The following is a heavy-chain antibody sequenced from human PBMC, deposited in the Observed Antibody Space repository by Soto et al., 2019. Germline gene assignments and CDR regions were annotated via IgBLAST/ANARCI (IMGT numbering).Heavy chain of an antibody. D-gene: IGHD3-10*01. Sequence: EVQLVESGGGLVQLGGSLRLSCAASGFPFSSYWMHWVRQVPGKGPMWVSRIKNDGSGTYYADSVQGRFIMSRDNAQATVYLQTNRLTVEATRVYYSVRGDSDYPGGNGSLGRHWGQGTLITV. CDR2: IKNDGSGT. CDR3: VRGDSDYPGGNGSLGRH. CDR1: GFPFSSYW. V-gene: IGHV3-74*01. J-gene: IGHJ4*02.